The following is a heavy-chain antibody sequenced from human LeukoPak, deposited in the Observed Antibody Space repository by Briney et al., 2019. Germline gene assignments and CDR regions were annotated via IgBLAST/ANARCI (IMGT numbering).Heavy chain of an antibody. V-gene: IGHV3-23*01. Sequence: GGSLRLSCAASGFTFSSYAMSWVRQAPGKGLEWVSAISGSGGSSYYADSVKGRFTISRDNSKNPLYLQMNSLRAEDTAVYYCAKGGARICSSTSCYYYWGQGTLVTVSS. CDR3: AKGGARICSSTSCYYY. CDR2: ISGSGGSS. CDR1: GFTFSSYA. J-gene: IGHJ4*02. D-gene: IGHD2-2*01.